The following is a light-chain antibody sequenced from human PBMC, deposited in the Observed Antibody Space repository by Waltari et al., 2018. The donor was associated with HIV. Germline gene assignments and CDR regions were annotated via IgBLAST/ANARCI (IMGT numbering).Light chain of an antibody. CDR1: SSDVGSYNL. CDR3: CSYAGNSIP. Sequence: QSALTQPASVSGSFGQSITISCTGTSSDVGSYNLVSWYQHHPGKAPKLIIYEVSKRPSGVSNRFSGSKSGNTASLTASGLQAEDEADYYCCSYAGNSIPFGGGTKLTVL. J-gene: IGLJ2*01. CDR2: EVS. V-gene: IGLV2-23*02.